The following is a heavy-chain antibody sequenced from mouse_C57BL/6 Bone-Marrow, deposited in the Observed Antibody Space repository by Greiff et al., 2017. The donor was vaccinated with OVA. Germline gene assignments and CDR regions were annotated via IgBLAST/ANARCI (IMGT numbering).Heavy chain of an antibody. D-gene: IGHD1-1*01. J-gene: IGHJ4*01. Sequence: EVQLQQSGPVLVKPGASVKMSCKASGYTFTDYYMNWVKQSHGKSLEWIGVINPYNGGTSYNQKFKGKATLTVDKSSSTAYMELNSLTSEDSAGYYCARRGGYYYGSSDYYAMDYWGQGTSVTVSS. V-gene: IGHV1-19*01. CDR2: INPYNGGT. CDR1: GYTFTDYY. CDR3: ARRGGYYYGSSDYYAMDY.